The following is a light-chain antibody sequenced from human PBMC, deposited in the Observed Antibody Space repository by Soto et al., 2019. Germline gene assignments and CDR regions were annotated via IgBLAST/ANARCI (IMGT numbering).Light chain of an antibody. CDR2: GAS. CDR1: QSVGSA. Sequence: VLTQSLASLSVSPGQTATLSCKASQSVGSAFGWYQQKPGQAPRLLIYGASTRAAGIPARFRGGGSGADFTLTIASLQSEDFAIYYCQQYNAWPITFGQGTRLEIK. CDR3: QQYNAWPIT. J-gene: IGKJ5*01. V-gene: IGKV3-15*01.